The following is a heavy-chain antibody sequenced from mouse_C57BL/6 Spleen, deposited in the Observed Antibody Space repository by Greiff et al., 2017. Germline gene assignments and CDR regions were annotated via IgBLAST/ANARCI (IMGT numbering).Heavy chain of an antibody. J-gene: IGHJ3*01. Sequence: VQLQQPGTELVKPGASVKLSCKASGYTFTSYWMHWVKQRPGQGLEWNGNINPSNGGTNYNEKFKSKATLTVDKSSSTAYMQLSSLTSEDSAVYYCAREGQLRLPSFAYWGQGTLVTVSA. D-gene: IGHD3-2*02. V-gene: IGHV1-53*01. CDR1: GYTFTSYW. CDR3: AREGQLRLPSFAY. CDR2: INPSNGGT.